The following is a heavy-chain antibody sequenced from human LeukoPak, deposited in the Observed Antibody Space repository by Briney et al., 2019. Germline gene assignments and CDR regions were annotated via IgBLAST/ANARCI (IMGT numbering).Heavy chain of an antibody. V-gene: IGHV4-38-2*02. CDR1: GYSISSGYY. CDR2: IFHSGST. D-gene: IGHD3-3*01. J-gene: IGHJ5*02. CDR3: ARIITILPNWFDP. Sequence: SETLSLTCTVSGYSISSGYYWGWIRQPPGKGLEWIGSIFHSGSTYYNPSLKSRVTISVDTSKNQISLKLSSVTAADTAVYYCARIITILPNWFDPWGQGTLVTVSS.